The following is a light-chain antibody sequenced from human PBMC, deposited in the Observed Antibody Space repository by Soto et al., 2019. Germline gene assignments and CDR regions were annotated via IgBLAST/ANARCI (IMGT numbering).Light chain of an antibody. V-gene: IGKV2-28*01. CDR1: QSLLHSNGYNY. Sequence: DIVMTQSPLSLPVTPGEPASISCRSSQSLLHSNGYNYLDGYLQKPGQSPQLLVYWGSNRASGVPGRFSGSGSGTDFTLKINRVEAEDGGVYFCMQGRQSPPTFGQGNKVDIK. J-gene: IGKJ1*01. CDR2: WGS. CDR3: MQGRQSPPT.